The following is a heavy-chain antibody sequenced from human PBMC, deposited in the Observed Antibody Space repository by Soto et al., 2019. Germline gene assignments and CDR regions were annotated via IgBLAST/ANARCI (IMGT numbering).Heavy chain of an antibody. J-gene: IGHJ6*03. Sequence: SETLSLTCTVSGGSISSYYWSWIRQPPGKGLEWIGYIYYSGSTNYNPSLKSRVTISVDTSKNKFSLKLSSVTAADTAVYYCARRGSWFGELLPMDVWGKGTTVTVSS. CDR3: ARRGSWFGELLPMDV. CDR2: IYYSGST. D-gene: IGHD3-10*01. CDR1: GGSISSYY. V-gene: IGHV4-59*08.